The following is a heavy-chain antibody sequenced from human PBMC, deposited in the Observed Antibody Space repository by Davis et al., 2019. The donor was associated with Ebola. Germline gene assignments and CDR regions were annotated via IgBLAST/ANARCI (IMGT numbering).Heavy chain of an antibody. D-gene: IGHD6-6*01. V-gene: IGHV3-11*01. Sequence: PGGSLRLSCAASGFTFSDYYMSWVRQAPGKGLEWISCINHSGDSIFYADFVKGRFTMSRDNAKNFLYLQLGSLRADDTAIYYCARNSAPPDYWGQGALVTVSS. CDR2: INHSGDSI. J-gene: IGHJ4*02. CDR3: ARNSAPPDY. CDR1: GFTFSDYY.